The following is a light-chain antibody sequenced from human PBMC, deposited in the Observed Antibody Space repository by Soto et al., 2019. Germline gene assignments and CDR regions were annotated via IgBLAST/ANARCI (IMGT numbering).Light chain of an antibody. J-gene: IGLJ1*01. CDR3: CSYVGATTYV. V-gene: IGLV2-14*01. CDR1: SSDVGGYNY. Sequence: QSALTQPASVSGSPGQSITISCTGISSDVGGYNYVSWYQQHPGKAPKLMIYEVSNRPSGVSNRFSGSKSGNTASLTISGLQAEDEADYYCCSYVGATTYVFGSGTKLTVL. CDR2: EVS.